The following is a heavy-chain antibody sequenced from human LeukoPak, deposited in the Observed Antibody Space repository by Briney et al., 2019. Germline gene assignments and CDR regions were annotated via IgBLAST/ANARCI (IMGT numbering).Heavy chain of an antibody. CDR3: ARSEIAVAGKVGDNWFDP. CDR2: TYYRSKWYN. V-gene: IGHV6-1*01. Sequence: SQTLSLTCAISGDSVSSNSAAWNWIRQSPSRGLEWLGRTYYRSKWYNDYAVSVKSRITINPDTSKNQFSLQLNSVTPEDTAVYYCARSEIAVAGKVGDNWFDPWGQGTLVTVSS. J-gene: IGHJ5*02. D-gene: IGHD6-19*01. CDR1: GDSVSSNSAA.